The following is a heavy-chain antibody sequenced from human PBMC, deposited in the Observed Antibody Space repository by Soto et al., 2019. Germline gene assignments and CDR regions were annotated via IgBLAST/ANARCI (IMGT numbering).Heavy chain of an antibody. CDR2: INHSGST. Sequence: SETLSLTCAVYGGSFSGYYWSWIRQPPGKGLEWIGEINHSGSTNYNPSLKSRVTISVDTSKNQFSLKLSSVTAADTAVYYCARAPVLRYCFRGGGYGMDVWTRGTTVTGSS. CDR3: ARAPVLRYCFRGGGYGMDV. V-gene: IGHV4-34*01. CDR1: GGSFSGYY. J-gene: IGHJ6*02. D-gene: IGHD3-9*01.